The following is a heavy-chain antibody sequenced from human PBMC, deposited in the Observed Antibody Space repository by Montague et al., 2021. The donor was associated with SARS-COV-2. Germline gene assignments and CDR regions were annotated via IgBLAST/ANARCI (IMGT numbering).Heavy chain of an antibody. D-gene: IGHD3-22*01. CDR2: IKQSGRI. J-gene: IGHJ4*02. Sequence: SETLSLTCAVYGGSFGDDHWSWIRQPPGKGLEWIGDIKQSGRINXNPSLKSRVTISVDTSKNQFSQKLTSVTAADTAVYFCARGHLSVSMIVVVFTSASYYFDYWGQGAQVTVSS. CDR3: ARGHLSVSMIVVVFTSASYYFDY. CDR1: GGSFGDDH. V-gene: IGHV4-34*01.